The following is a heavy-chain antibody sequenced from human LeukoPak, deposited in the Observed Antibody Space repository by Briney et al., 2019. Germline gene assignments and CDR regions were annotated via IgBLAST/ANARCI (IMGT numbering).Heavy chain of an antibody. J-gene: IGHJ4*02. CDR3: AKHTRTSMVRGVISWTFDY. CDR1: GFTFSNYA. D-gene: IGHD3-10*01. Sequence: GGSLRLSCAASGFTFSNYAMSWVRQAPGKGLEWVSTISGSGGDTYYGDSVKGRFTISRDNSKNTLYLQMNSLRAEDTAVYYCAKHTRTSMVRGVISWTFDYWGQGTLVTVSS. CDR2: ISGSGGDT. V-gene: IGHV3-23*01.